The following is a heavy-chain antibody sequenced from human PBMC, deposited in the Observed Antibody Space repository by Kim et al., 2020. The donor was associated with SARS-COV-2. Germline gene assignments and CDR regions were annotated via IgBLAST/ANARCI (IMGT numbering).Heavy chain of an antibody. Sequence: GGSLRLSCAASGFTFSDYYMSWIRQAPGKGLEWVSYISSSSSYTNYADSVKGRFTISRDNAKNSLYLQMNSLRAEDTAVYYCARVNGSGSYYPYYYYYYGMDVWGQGTTVTVSS. V-gene: IGHV3-11*06. J-gene: IGHJ6*02. CDR1: GFTFSDYY. CDR3: ARVNGSGSYYPYYYYYYGMDV. CDR2: ISSSSSYT. D-gene: IGHD3-10*01.